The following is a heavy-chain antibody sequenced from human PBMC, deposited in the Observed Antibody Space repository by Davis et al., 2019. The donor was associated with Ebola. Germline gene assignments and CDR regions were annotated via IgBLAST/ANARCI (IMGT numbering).Heavy chain of an antibody. CDR1: GGSISSNSHY. CDR2: IYYDGST. D-gene: IGHD1-26*01. J-gene: IGHJ3*02. Sequence: MPSETLSLTCTVPGGSISSNSHYWGWIRQPPGKGLEWIGNIYYDGSTYYNPSLTSRVTISVDTSKNQFSLKLSSVTATDTAVYFCARDTGRYPHVAYDIWGRGTMVIVSS. CDR3: ARDTGRYPHVAYDI. V-gene: IGHV4-39*01.